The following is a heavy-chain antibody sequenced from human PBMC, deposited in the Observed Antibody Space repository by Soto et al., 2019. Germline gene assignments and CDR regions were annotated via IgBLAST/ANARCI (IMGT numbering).Heavy chain of an antibody. CDR3: AHRPKSYRHSSDFQH. CDR1: GFSLSTSGVG. Sequence: QITLKESGPTLVKPTQTLTLTCTFSGFSLSTSGVGVGWIRQPPGKALEWLALIYWDDDKRYSPSLKSRLTITKDTSKNQVVLTMTNMDPVDTATYYCAHRPKSYRHSSDFQHWGQGTLVTVSS. D-gene: IGHD1-26*01. V-gene: IGHV2-5*02. CDR2: IYWDDDK. J-gene: IGHJ1*01.